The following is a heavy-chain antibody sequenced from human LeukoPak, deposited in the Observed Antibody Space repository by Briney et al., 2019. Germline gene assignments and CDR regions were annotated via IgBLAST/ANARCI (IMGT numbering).Heavy chain of an antibody. Sequence: IGYIYYSGSTYYNPSLKSRVTISIDTSKNHFSLKLTSVTAADTAVYYCARGPVAGINWFDPWGQGTLVTVSS. V-gene: IGHV4-31*02. D-gene: IGHD1-26*01. CDR2: IYYSGST. J-gene: IGHJ5*02. CDR3: ARGPVAGINWFDP.